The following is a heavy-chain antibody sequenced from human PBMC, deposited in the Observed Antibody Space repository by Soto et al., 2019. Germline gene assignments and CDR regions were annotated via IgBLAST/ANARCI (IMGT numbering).Heavy chain of an antibody. CDR3: AKERWEGYERDV. V-gene: IGHV3-23*01. D-gene: IGHD1-26*01. J-gene: IGHJ6*02. Sequence: VQLLESGGGLVQPGGSLRLSCAASGFTFSSYAMSWVRQAPGKGLEWVSTISSSGGSTYYADSVKGRFTISRDNSKNTPYLQMNSLRAEDTAVYYCAKERWEGYERDVWGQGTTVTVSS. CDR2: ISSSGGST. CDR1: GFTFSSYA.